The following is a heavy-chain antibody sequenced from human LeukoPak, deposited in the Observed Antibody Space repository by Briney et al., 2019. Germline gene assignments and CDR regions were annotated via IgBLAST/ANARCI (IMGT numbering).Heavy chain of an antibody. CDR2: INPNSGGT. Sequence: ASVKVSCKASGYTFTSYDINWVRQATGQGLEWMGWINPNSGGTNYAQKFQGRVTMTRDTSISTAYMELSRLRSDDTAVYYCAREMLLKRRAAAGTLWGYWGQGTLVTVSS. D-gene: IGHD6-13*01. CDR1: GYTFTSYD. J-gene: IGHJ4*02. V-gene: IGHV1-2*02. CDR3: AREMLLKRRAAAGTLWGY.